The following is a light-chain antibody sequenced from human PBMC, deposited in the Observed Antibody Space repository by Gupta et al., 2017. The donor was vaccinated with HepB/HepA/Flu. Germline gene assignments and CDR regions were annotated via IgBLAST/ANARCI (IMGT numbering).Light chain of an antibody. CDR1: SSDVGGYNY. V-gene: IGLV2-14*03. Sequence: QSALTQPASVSGSPGQSITISCTGTSSDVGGYNYVSWYQQHPGKAPKLIIYDVSNRPSGVSYRFSGSKSGNTASLTISGRQAEDEADYYCSSYTSSSTRVFGGGTKLTVL. CDR3: SSYTSSSTRV. J-gene: IGLJ2*01. CDR2: DVS.